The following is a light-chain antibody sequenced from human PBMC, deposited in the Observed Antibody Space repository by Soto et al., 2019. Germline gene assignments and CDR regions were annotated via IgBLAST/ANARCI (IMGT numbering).Light chain of an antibody. Sequence: DLKMTQYPYTVSVSVGDRVTITSRSIQSISRWLACYQQKPGKAPKLLIYKASSLESGVPSRFIGRGSGTEFTLTIRSLKPDDFATNYCQHYNSYWTFGQGTKVDIK. CDR3: QHYNSYWT. CDR1: QSISRW. J-gene: IGKJ1*01. V-gene: IGKV1-5*03. CDR2: KAS.